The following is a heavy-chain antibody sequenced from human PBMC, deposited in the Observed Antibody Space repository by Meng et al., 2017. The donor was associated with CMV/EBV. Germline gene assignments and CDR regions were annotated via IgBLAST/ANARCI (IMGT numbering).Heavy chain of an antibody. V-gene: IGHV3-7*01. CDR1: GFTFSSYW. Sequence: GESLKISCAASGFTFSSYWMSWVRQAPGKGLEWVANIKQDGSEKYYVDSVKGRFTISRDNAKSSLYLQMNSLRAEDTAVYYCARDDCSGGSCSYGMDVWGQGTTVTVSS. CDR3: ARDDCSGGSCSYGMDV. D-gene: IGHD2-15*01. CDR2: IKQDGSEK. J-gene: IGHJ6*02.